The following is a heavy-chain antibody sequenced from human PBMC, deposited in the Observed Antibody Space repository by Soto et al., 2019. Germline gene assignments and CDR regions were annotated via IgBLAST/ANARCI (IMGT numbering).Heavy chain of an antibody. Sequence: ASVKVSCKASGYTFTSYAMHWVRQAPGQRLEWMGWINAGNGNTKYSQKFQGRVTITRDTSASTAYMELSSLRSEETAVYYCARALPPFSYDSSAYYDLAYWGQGTLVTVSS. CDR1: GYTFTSYA. CDR3: ARALPPFSYDSSAYYDLAY. V-gene: IGHV1-3*01. J-gene: IGHJ4*02. D-gene: IGHD3-22*01. CDR2: INAGNGNT.